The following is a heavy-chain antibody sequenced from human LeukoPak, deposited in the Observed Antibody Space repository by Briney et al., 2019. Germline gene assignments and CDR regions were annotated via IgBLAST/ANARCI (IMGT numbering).Heavy chain of an antibody. J-gene: IGHJ5*02. CDR3: ARDRKVVARRGFDP. CDR1: GYTFSSYA. Sequence: GGSLRLSCAASGYTFSSYAMSWVRQAPGKGLEWVSAISGSGGSTYYADSVKGRFTISRDNSKNALYLQMNSLRAEDTAVYYCARDRKVVARRGFDPWGQGTLVTVSS. V-gene: IGHV3-23*01. D-gene: IGHD3-22*01. CDR2: ISGSGGST.